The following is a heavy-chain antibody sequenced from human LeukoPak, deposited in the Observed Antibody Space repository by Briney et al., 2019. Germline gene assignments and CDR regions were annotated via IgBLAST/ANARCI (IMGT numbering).Heavy chain of an antibody. J-gene: IGHJ4*02. D-gene: IGHD6-13*01. CDR1: GGSISSSSYY. Sequence: PSETLSLTCTVSGGSISSSSYYWGWIRQPPGKGLEWIGSIYYSGSTYYNPSLKSRVTISVDTSKNQFSLKLSSVTAADTAVHYCATYSSSWYNPFDYWGQGTLVTVSS. CDR2: IYYSGST. CDR3: ATYSSSWYNPFDY. V-gene: IGHV4-39*01.